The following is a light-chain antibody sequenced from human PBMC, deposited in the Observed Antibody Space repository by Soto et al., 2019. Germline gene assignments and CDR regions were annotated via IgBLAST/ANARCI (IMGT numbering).Light chain of an antibody. J-gene: IGLJ2*01. CDR3: CSYAGRHTLL. CDR2: DVS. CDR1: SSDVGAYNC. Sequence: QSALTQPRSVSGSPGQSVTISCTGTSSDVGAYNCVSWYQQHPGKAPKLMIYDVSNRPSGVPDRFSGSKSGNTASLTISGFQAEDEGDYYCCSYAGRHTLLFGGGTKVTVL. V-gene: IGLV2-11*01.